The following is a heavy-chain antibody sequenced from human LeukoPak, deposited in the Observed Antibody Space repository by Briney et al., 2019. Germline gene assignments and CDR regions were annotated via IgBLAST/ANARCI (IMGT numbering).Heavy chain of an antibody. CDR1: GFTFDDYA. CDR3: VKDYDFWSGPFDY. D-gene: IGHD3-3*01. Sequence: GRSLRLSCAASGFTFDDYAMHWVRQAPGKGLEWVSGISWNSGSIGYADSVKGRFTISRDNAKNSLYLQMNSLRAEDTALYYCVKDYDFWSGPFDYWGQGTLVTVSS. J-gene: IGHJ4*02. CDR2: ISWNSGSI. V-gene: IGHV3-9*01.